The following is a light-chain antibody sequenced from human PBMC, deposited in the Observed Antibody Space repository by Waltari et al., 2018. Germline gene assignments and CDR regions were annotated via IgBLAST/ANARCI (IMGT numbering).Light chain of an antibody. V-gene: IGLV3-1*01. CDR3: QAWHSNTGV. CDR1: KLGDHY. Sequence: SYELTKPPSVSVSPGQTAIITCSGHKLGDHYASWYRQKRGQAPVLVIYQDSEWPSGIPERFSGSNSGNTATLTISGTQAMDEADYYCQAWHSNTGVFGTGTKVTVL. CDR2: QDS. J-gene: IGLJ1*01.